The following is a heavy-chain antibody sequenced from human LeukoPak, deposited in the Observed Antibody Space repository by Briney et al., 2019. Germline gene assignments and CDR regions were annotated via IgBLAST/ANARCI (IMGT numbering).Heavy chain of an antibody. Sequence: ASVKVSCKASGGTFISYAISWVRQAPGQGLEWRGGIIPIFGTANYAQKFQGRVTTTADESTSTAYMELSSLRSEDTAVYYCARVEPGAQRFGAFDIWGQGTMVTVSS. D-gene: IGHD3-10*01. V-gene: IGHV1-69*13. CDR2: IIPIFGTA. CDR1: GGTFISYA. CDR3: ARVEPGAQRFGAFDI. J-gene: IGHJ3*02.